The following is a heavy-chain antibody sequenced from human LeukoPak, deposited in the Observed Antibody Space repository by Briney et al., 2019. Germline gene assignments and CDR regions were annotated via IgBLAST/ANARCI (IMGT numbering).Heavy chain of an antibody. Sequence: PGRSLRLSCAASGFTFSSYAMHWVRQAPGKGLEWVAVISYDGSNKYYADSVKGRFTISRDNSKDTLYLQMNSLRAEDTAVYYCARDDKSSSWYRYYYYYGMDVWGQGPTVTVSS. CDR3: ARDDKSSSWYRYYYYYGMDV. J-gene: IGHJ6*02. D-gene: IGHD6-13*01. V-gene: IGHV3-30-3*01. CDR2: ISYDGSNK. CDR1: GFTFSSYA.